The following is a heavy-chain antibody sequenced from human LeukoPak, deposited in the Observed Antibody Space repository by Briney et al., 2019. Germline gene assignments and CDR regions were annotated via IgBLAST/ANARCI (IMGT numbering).Heavy chain of an antibody. J-gene: IGHJ4*02. CDR2: ISSSSSYI. CDR3: ARGCTYYVPFDY. V-gene: IGHV3-21*01. Sequence: GGSLRLSCAPSGFTFSRFNMNWVRPAPGEGLEWGSSISSSSSYIYYADSVTGRFTISRDNAKNSLFLQMNNLRAEDTALYYCARGCTYYVPFDYWGQGALVTVSS. D-gene: IGHD3-10*02. CDR1: GFTFSRFN.